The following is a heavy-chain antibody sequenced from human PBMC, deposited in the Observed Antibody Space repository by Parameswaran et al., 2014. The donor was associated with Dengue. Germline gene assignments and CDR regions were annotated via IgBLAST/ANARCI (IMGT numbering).Heavy chain of an antibody. D-gene: IGHD1-26*01. V-gene: IGHV3-30-3*01. Sequence: VRQMPGKGLEWVAVISYDGSNKYYADSVKGRFTISRDNSKNTLYLQMNSLRAEDTAVYYCARAAGIVGADYYYYGMDVWGQGTTVTVSS. CDR3: ARAAGIVGADYYYYGMDV. J-gene: IGHJ6*02. CDR2: ISYDGSNK.